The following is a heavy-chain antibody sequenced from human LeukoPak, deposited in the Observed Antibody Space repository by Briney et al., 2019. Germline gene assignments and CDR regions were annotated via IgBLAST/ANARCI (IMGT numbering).Heavy chain of an antibody. CDR1: GYTFTGYY. CDR3: ARGIAAAGTYYYYYMDV. V-gene: IGHV1-2*02. J-gene: IGHJ6*03. D-gene: IGHD6-13*01. Sequence: GASVKVSCKASGYTFTGYYMHWVRQAPGQGLEWMGWINPNSGGTNYAQKFQGRVTMTRDTSISTAYMELSRLRSDDTAVYYCARGIAAAGTYYYYYMDVWGKGTTVTVSS. CDR2: INPNSGGT.